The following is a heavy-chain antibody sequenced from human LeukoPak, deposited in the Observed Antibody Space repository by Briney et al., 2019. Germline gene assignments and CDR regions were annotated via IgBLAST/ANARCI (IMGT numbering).Heavy chain of an antibody. V-gene: IGHV3-23*01. CDR2: ISGSGDST. J-gene: IGHJ4*02. Sequence: PGGSLRLSCAASGFTFSSYAMSWVRQAPGKGLEWVSGISGSGDSTYYADSVTGRFTVSRDNSKNPLYLQMNSLRAEDTAVYYCAKAPQQWLECFDYWGRGTLVTVSS. D-gene: IGHD6-19*01. CDR1: GFTFSSYA. CDR3: AKAPQQWLECFDY.